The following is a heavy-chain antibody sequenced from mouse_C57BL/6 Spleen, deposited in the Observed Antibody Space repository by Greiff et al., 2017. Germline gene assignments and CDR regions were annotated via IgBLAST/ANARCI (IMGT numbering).Heavy chain of an antibody. CDR2: ISYDGSN. CDR3: ARDRGYY. D-gene: IGHD3-1*01. J-gene: IGHJ2*01. Sequence: EVKVEESGPGLVKPSQSLSLTCSVTGYSITSGYYWNWIRQFPGNKLEWMGYISYDGSNNYNPSLKNRISITRDTSKNQFFLKLNSVTTGDTATYYCARDRGYYWGQGTTLTVSS. V-gene: IGHV3-6*01. CDR1: GYSITSGYY.